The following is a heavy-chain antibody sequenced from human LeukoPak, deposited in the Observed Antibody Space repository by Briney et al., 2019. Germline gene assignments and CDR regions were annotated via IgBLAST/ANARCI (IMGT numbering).Heavy chain of an antibody. V-gene: IGHV3-30*02. D-gene: IGHD3-10*01. CDR1: GFTFSSYG. Sequence: GGSLRLSCAASGFTFSSYGMHWVRQAPGKGLEWVAFIRYDGSNKYYADSVKGRFTISRDNSKNTLYLQMNSLRAEDTAVYYCANGRYYGSGRYYNPFDYWGQGTLVTVSS. CDR3: ANGRYYGSGRYYNPFDY. J-gene: IGHJ4*02. CDR2: IRYDGSNK.